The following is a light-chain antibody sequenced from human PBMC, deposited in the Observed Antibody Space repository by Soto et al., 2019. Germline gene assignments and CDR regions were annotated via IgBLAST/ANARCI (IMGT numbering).Light chain of an antibody. CDR2: FAS. J-gene: IGKJ1*01. Sequence: DLQMTQSPSSVSASVGDRVTITCRASQGIGDRLAWYQQRPGKVPQILIYFASTLPSGVPSRFSASGSGADFILTINHLQAEDFATYYCLHTYSFPRTFGQGTKVEIK. CDR3: LHTYSFPRT. V-gene: IGKV1-12*01. CDR1: QGIGDR.